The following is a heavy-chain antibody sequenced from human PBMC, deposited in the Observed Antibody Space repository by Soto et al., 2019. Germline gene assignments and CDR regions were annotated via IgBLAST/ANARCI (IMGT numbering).Heavy chain of an antibody. CDR3: TRDSHSYDTAMVTTPHDAFDI. V-gene: IGHV3-49*03. CDR1: GFTFGDYA. D-gene: IGHD5-18*01. CDR2: IRSKAYGGTT. Sequence: TGGSLRLSCTASGFTFGDYAMSWFRQAPGKGLEWVGFIRSKAYGGTTEYAASVKGRFTISRDDSKSIAYLQMNSLKTEDTAVYYCTRDSHSYDTAMVTTPHDAFDIWGQGTMVTV. J-gene: IGHJ3*02.